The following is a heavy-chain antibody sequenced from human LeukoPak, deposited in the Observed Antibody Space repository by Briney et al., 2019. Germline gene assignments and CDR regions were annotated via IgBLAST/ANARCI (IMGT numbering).Heavy chain of an antibody. CDR3: ARGRGTLYSSSWYNWFDP. J-gene: IGHJ5*02. V-gene: IGHV4-34*01. D-gene: IGHD6-13*01. CDR2: VNHSGST. Sequence: SETLSLTCGVSGGSVRGYYWTWIRQPPGKGREWIGEVNHSGSTNYNPSLKSRVTISVDTSRNQFSLKLNSVTAADTALYYCARGRGTLYSSSWYNWFDPWGQGTLVTVSS. CDR1: GGSVRGYY.